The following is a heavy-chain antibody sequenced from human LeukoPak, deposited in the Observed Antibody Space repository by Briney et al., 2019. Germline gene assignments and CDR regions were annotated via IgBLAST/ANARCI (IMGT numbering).Heavy chain of an antibody. D-gene: IGHD3-22*01. Sequence: GGSLRLSCGASGFSFSSYSMNWVRQAPGKGLEWVSSISTRSSDMFHADSVKGRFTISRDNAKNSLFLEMNSLRAEDTAVYYCARDLVIVVGPPYYYGMDVWGQGTTVTVSS. CDR2: ISTRSSDM. J-gene: IGHJ6*02. CDR1: GFSFSSYS. V-gene: IGHV3-21*01. CDR3: ARDLVIVVGPPYYYGMDV.